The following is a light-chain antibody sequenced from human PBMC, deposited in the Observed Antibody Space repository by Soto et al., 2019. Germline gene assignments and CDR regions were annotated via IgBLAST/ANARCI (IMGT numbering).Light chain of an antibody. Sequence: QSALTQPAFVSGSPGQSITISCSGTSSDIGAYDYVSWYQQHPGRAPKLIIYDNNKRPSGIPDRFSGSKSGTSGTLDITGLQTGDEADYYCATWDGSLPGEVFGGGTKLTVL. V-gene: IGLV1-51*01. CDR1: SSDIGAYDY. J-gene: IGLJ2*01. CDR3: ATWDGSLPGEV. CDR2: DNN.